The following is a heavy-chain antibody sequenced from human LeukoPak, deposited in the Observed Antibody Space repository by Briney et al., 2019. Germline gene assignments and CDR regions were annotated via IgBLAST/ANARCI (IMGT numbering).Heavy chain of an antibody. CDR2: INHSGST. V-gene: IGHV4-34*01. CDR1: GGSFSGYY. D-gene: IGHD3-22*01. Sequence: PSETLSLTCAVYGGSFSGYYWSWIGQPPGKGLEWSGEINHSGSTNYNPSLKSRVTISVDTSKNQFSLKLSSVTAADTAVYYCARRTYYYDSSGYYQRRPFDYWGQGTLVTVSS. CDR3: ARRTYYYDSSGYYQRRPFDY. J-gene: IGHJ4*02.